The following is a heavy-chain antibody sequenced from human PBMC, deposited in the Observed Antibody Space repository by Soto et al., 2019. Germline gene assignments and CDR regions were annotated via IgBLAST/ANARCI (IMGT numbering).Heavy chain of an antibody. D-gene: IGHD2-21*01. CDR2: IIPILGIA. J-gene: IGHJ5*02. CDR1: GGTFSSYT. V-gene: IGHV1-69*02. Sequence: QVQLVQSGAEVKKPGSSVKVSCKASGGTFSSYTISWVRQAPGQGLEWMGRIIPILGIANYAEKFQGRVTITSEQSTSTAYRELSSLRCEDTAVSYWASDPSAGESAGSWGQGTLVTVSS. CDR3: ASDPSAGESAGS.